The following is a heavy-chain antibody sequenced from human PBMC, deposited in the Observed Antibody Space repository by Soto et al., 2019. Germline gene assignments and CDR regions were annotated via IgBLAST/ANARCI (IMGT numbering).Heavy chain of an antibody. J-gene: IGHJ6*02. CDR2: INAGNGST. Sequence: ASVKVSCKASGYTFTSYAMHWVRQAPGQRLEWMGWINAGNGSTKYSQKFQGRVTITRDTSASTAYMELRSLRSDDTAVYYCARGVGDRRTPAVTYYYGMDVWGQGTTVTVSS. CDR1: GYTFTSYA. D-gene: IGHD2-2*01. V-gene: IGHV1-3*01. CDR3: ARGVGDRRTPAVTYYYGMDV.